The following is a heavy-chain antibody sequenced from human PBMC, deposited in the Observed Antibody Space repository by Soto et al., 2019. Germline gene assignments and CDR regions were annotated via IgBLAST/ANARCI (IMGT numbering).Heavy chain of an antibody. V-gene: IGHV3-23*01. J-gene: IGHJ6*02. CDR2: ISGSGGST. CDR3: AGSTSLYYYYYGIDV. Sequence: PGGSLRLSCAASGFTFSSYAMSWVRQAPGKGLEWVSAISGSGGSTYYADSVKGRFTISRDNSKNTLYLHMNSLRAEDTAVYYCAGSTSLYYYYYGIDVWGQGTTVTVSS. CDR1: GFTFSSYA. D-gene: IGHD2-2*01.